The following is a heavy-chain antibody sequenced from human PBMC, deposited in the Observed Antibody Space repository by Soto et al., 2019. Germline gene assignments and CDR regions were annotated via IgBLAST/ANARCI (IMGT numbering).Heavy chain of an antibody. V-gene: IGHV4-31*03. Sequence: PSETLSLTCTVSGGSISSGGYFWSWIRQRPGKGLEWIGYMSYSGPNHYNPSLKSRATISVDTPENQFFLKLSSVTAADTAVHFCASGPDSYDTSGYFEPWGQGTLVTVSS. J-gene: IGHJ5*02. CDR1: GGSISSGGYF. CDR3: ASGPDSYDTSGYFEP. CDR2: MSYSGPN. D-gene: IGHD3-22*01.